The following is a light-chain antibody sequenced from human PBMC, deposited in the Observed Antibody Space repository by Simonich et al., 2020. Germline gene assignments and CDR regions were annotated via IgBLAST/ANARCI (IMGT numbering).Light chain of an antibody. V-gene: IGLV2-14*01. J-gene: IGLJ2*01. CDR3: SSYTSSSTVV. CDR2: DVS. Sequence: QSALTQPASVSGSPGQSITISCTGTSSDVGGYNYVSWDQQHPGKAPKLMLYDVSKLPAGVSKRFSGSKSGNTASLTISGLQDEDEADYYCSSYTSSSTVVFGGGTKLTVL. CDR1: SSDVGGYNY.